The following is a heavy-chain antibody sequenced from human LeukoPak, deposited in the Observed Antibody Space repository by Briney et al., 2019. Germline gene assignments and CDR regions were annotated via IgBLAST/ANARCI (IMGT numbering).Heavy chain of an antibody. CDR2: IKSKTDGGTT. CDR1: GFTFSSYW. D-gene: IGHD6-19*01. Sequence: GGSLRLSCAASGFTFSSYWMSWVRQAPGKGLEWVGRIKSKTDGGTTDYAAPVKGRFTISRDDSKNTLYLQMNSLKTEDTAVYYCTTWYSSGWFLFDYWGQGTLVTVSS. CDR3: TTWYSSGWFLFDY. V-gene: IGHV3-15*01. J-gene: IGHJ4*02.